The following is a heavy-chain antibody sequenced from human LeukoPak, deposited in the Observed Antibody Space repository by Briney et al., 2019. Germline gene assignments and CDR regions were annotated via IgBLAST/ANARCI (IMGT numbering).Heavy chain of an antibody. J-gene: IGHJ3*02. Sequence: GGSLRLSCAASGLNLNTYWMSWVRQAPGKGLEWVANILRDGSEKYYVDSVKGRFTISRDNAKNSLYLQMNSLRAEDTAVYYCARDFGGAVSQDAFDIWGQGTMVTVSS. CDR3: ARDFGGAVSQDAFDI. CDR2: ILRDGSEK. D-gene: IGHD4-23*01. CDR1: GLNLNTYW. V-gene: IGHV3-7*01.